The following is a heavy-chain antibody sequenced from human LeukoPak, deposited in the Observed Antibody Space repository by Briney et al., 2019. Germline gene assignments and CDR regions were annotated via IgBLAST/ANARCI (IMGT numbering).Heavy chain of an antibody. CDR1: GFTFSSYG. J-gene: IGHJ4*02. D-gene: IGHD3-10*01. Sequence: GGSLRLSCAASGFTFSSYGMSWVRQAPGKGLEWVSAISGSGGSTYYADSVKGRFTISRDNSKNTLYLQMNSLRAEDTAVYFCAREATPYGSGSYSDYWGQGTLVTVSS. CDR3: AREATPYGSGSYSDY. CDR2: ISGSGGST. V-gene: IGHV3-23*01.